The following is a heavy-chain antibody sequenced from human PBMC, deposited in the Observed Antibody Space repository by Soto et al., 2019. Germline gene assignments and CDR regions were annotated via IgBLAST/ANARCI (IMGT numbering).Heavy chain of an antibody. J-gene: IGHJ6*02. CDR3: AKEGGFRTESPLYYYGMDV. D-gene: IGHD6-25*01. V-gene: IGHV3-30*18. CDR2: ISDDGSNK. Sequence: GESLKISCAASGFTLSKYGMHWVRQAPGKGLEWVAVISDDGSNKYYADYVKGRLTISRDNSKNTLYLQMNSLRLEDTAVYYCAKEGGFRTESPLYYYGMDVWGQGTTVTVSS. CDR1: GFTLSKYG.